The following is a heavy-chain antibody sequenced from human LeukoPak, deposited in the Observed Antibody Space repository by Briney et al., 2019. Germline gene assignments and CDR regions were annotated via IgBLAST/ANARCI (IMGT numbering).Heavy chain of an antibody. V-gene: IGHV5-51*01. CDR3: ARHRRAEELGTP. CDR1: GYRFTSYW. D-gene: IGHD7-27*01. CDR2: IYPGDSDT. Sequence: GESLKISCKGSGYRFTSYWIGWVRQMPGKGLEWMGIIYPGDSDTRYSQSFQGQVTISADKSISTAYLQWSSLKASDTVMYYCARHRRAEELGTPWGQGTLVTVSS. J-gene: IGHJ5*02.